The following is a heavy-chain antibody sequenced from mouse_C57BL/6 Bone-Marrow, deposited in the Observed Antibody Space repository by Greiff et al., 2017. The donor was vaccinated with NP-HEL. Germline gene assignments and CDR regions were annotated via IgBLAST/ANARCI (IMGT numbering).Heavy chain of an antibody. V-gene: IGHV5-12*01. Sequence: EVMLVESGGGLVQPGGSLKLSCAASGFTFSDYYMYWVRQTPEKRLEWVAYISNGGGSTYYPDTVKGRFTISRDNAKNTLYLQRSLLNSEDTAMYYCARHNHYSSSAWFAYWGQGTLVTVSA. CDR2: ISNGGGST. J-gene: IGHJ3*01. CDR1: GFTFSDYY. CDR3: ARHNHYSSSAWFAY. D-gene: IGHD2-5*01.